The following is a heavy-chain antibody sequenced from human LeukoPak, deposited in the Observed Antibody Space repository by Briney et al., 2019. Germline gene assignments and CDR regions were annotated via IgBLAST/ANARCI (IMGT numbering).Heavy chain of an antibody. J-gene: IGHJ3*02. D-gene: IGHD2-21*02. CDR3: ARDTLLLVVVTAPDAFGI. CDR2: ISAYNGNT. Sequence: ASVKVSCKASGYTLTSYGISWVRQAPGQGLEWMGWISAYNGNTNYAQKLQGRVTMTTDTSTSTAYMELRSLRSDDTAVYYCARDTLLLVVVTAPDAFGIWGQGTMVTVSS. V-gene: IGHV1-18*01. CDR1: GYTLTSYG.